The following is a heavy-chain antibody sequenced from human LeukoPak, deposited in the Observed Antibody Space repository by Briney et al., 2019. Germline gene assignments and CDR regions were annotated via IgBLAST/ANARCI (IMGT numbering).Heavy chain of an antibody. CDR3: ARDLDYDGIDY. CDR1: GGSISSYY. CDR2: IYYSGST. D-gene: IGHD3-22*01. J-gene: IGHJ4*02. V-gene: IGHV4-59*01. Sequence: SETLSLTCTVSGGSISSYYWSWIRQPPGKGLEWIGYIYYSGSTNYNPSLKSRVTISVGTSKNQFSLKLSSVTAADTAVYYCARDLDYDGIDYWGQGTLVTVSS.